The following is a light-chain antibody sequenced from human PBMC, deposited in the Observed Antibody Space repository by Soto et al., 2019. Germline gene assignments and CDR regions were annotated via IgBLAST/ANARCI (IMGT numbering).Light chain of an antibody. CDR1: SSNIGAGYD. CDR2: GNS. CDR3: QSYDSSLSAL. J-gene: IGLJ3*02. V-gene: IGLV1-40*01. Sequence: QSVLKQPPSVSGAPGQRVTISCTGSSSNIGAGYDVHWYQQLPGTAPKLLIYGNSNRPSGVPDRFSGSKSGTSACLAITGLQAEDEADYYCQSYDSSLSALFGGGTKVTVL.